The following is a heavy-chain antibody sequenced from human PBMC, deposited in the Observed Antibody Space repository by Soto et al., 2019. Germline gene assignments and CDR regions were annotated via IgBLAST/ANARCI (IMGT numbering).Heavy chain of an antibody. J-gene: IGHJ2*01. CDR1: GFTFSSYG. CDR3: AKDALKYRSGGSCYSYPAAVWYFAL. Sequence: QVQLVESGGGVVQPGRSLRLSCAASGFTFSSYGMHWVRQAPGKGLEWVAVISYDGSNKYYADSVKGRFTISRDNSKNTLYRQMNSLRADDTAVYYCAKDALKYRSGGSCYSYPAAVWYFALWGRGTLVTVSS. CDR2: ISYDGSNK. V-gene: IGHV3-30*18. D-gene: IGHD2-15*01.